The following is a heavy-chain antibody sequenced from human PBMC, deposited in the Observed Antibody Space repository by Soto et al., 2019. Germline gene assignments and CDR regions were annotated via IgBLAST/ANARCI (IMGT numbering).Heavy chain of an antibody. V-gene: IGHV1-69*10. CDR2: IIPLLGNA. CDR1: GGSFSSYA. Sequence: ASVKVSCKASGGSFSSYAISWVRQAPGQGLEWMGGIIPLLGNANYAQKFQGRVTITADESTSTAYMELSSLRSEDTAVYYCARTRGYYDTSGYYSFDYWGQGTLVTVSS. J-gene: IGHJ4*02. D-gene: IGHD3-22*01. CDR3: ARTRGYYDTSGYYSFDY.